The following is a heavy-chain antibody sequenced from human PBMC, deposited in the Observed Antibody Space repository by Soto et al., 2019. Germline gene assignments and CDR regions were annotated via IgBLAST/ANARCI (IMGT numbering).Heavy chain of an antibody. CDR3: ARGGAAAHGYYYYYGMAV. CDR1: GYTFTSYD. D-gene: IGHD6-13*01. Sequence: SVKVSCKASGYTFTSYDINWVRQATGQGLEWMGWMNPNSGNTGYAQKFQGRVTMTRNTSISTAYMELSSLRSEDTAVYYCARGGAAAHGYYYYYGMAVWGQGTTVTVSS. CDR2: MNPNSGNT. V-gene: IGHV1-8*01. J-gene: IGHJ6*02.